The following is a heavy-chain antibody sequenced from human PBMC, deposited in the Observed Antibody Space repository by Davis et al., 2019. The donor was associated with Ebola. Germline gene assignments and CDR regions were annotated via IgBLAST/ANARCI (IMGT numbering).Heavy chain of an antibody. Sequence: AASVKVSCKASGYTFTTYGISWVRQAPGQGLGWMGWISTYNDNTNYAQKLQGRVTMTTDTSTSTAYMELRSLRSDDTAVYYCARDRYCSGGNCYSSYYYGMDVWGQGTTVTVSS. J-gene: IGHJ6*02. D-gene: IGHD2-15*01. CDR3: ARDRYCSGGNCYSSYYYGMDV. CDR1: GYTFTTYG. V-gene: IGHV1-18*01. CDR2: ISTYNDNT.